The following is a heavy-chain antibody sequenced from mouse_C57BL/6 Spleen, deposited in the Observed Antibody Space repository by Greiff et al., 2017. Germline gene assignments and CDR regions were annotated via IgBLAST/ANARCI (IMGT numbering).Heavy chain of an antibody. J-gene: IGHJ4*01. CDR3: ARVPYGYAMDY. CDR1: GFTFSDYY. Sequence: EVQLVESEGGLVQPGSSMKLSCTASGFTFSDYYMAWVRQVPEKGLEWVANINYDGSSTYYLDSLKSRFIISRDNAKNILYLQMSSLKSEDTATYYCARVPYGYAMDYWGQGTSVTVSS. V-gene: IGHV5-16*01. D-gene: IGHD1-1*02. CDR2: INYDGSST.